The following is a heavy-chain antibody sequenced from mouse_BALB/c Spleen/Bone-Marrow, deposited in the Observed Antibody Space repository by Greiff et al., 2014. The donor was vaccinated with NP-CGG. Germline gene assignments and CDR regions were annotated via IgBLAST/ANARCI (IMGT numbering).Heavy chain of an antibody. J-gene: IGHJ3*01. CDR3: ARHGDYYGSSLFAY. CDR2: INSDGGST. CDR1: EYEFPSHD. V-gene: IGHV5-2*01. Sequence: EVMLVESGGGLVQPGESLKLSCESNEYEFPSHDMSWVRKTPEKRLELVAAINSDGGSTYYPDTMERRFIISRDNSKKTLYLQMSRLRSEDTAFYYCARHGDYYGSSLFAYWGQGTLVTVPA. D-gene: IGHD1-1*01.